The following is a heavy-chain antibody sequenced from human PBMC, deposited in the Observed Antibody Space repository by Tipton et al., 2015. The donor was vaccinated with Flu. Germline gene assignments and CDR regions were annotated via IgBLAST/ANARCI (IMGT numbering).Heavy chain of an antibody. J-gene: IGHJ4*02. D-gene: IGHD6-19*01. V-gene: IGHV3-23*01. CDR3: AKVIPELVAGLDY. Sequence: SLRLSCAVSGFTLTRYGMSWVRQAPGKGLEWISAFSVSGGATFFADSVKGRFTISRDYYKNTLYLQMNSLRAEDTAVYYCAKVIPELVAGLDYWGQGTLVTVPS. CDR1: GFTLTRYG. CDR2: FSVSGGAT.